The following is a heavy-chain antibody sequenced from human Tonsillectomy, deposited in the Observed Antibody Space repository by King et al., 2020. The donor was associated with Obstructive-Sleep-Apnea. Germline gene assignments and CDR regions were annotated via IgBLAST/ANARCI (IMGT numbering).Heavy chain of an antibody. J-gene: IGHJ4*02. V-gene: IGHV4-59*08. CDR3: ARHRGVEDYGGYGDYFDY. CDR1: GGSISNYY. CDR2: MYYSGNT. D-gene: IGHD5-12*01. Sequence: VQLQESGPGLVKPSETLSLTRTFSGGSISNYYWSWIRQPPGKGLEWIGYMYYSGNTNFKPSLKNQVTISADTSKIQFSRRLSSVTAADTAVYYCARHRGVEDYGGYGDYFDYWGQGTLVTVSS.